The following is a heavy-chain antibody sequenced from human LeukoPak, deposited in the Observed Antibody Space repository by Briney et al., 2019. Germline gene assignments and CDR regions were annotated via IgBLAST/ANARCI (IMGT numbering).Heavy chain of an antibody. CDR3: AKDQASNWNYVPIPDY. Sequence: GGSLRLSCAASGFTFSSYGMHWVRQAPGKGLEWVAFIRYDGSNKYYADSVKGRFTISRDNSKNTLYLQMNSLRAEDTAVYYCAKDQASNWNYVPIPDYWCQGTLVTVSS. CDR1: GFTFSSYG. J-gene: IGHJ4*02. V-gene: IGHV3-30*02. D-gene: IGHD1-7*01. CDR2: IRYDGSNK.